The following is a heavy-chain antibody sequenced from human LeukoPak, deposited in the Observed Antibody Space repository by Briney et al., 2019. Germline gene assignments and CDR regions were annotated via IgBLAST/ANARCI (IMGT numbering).Heavy chain of an antibody. D-gene: IGHD1-26*01. V-gene: IGHV3-21*01. CDR1: GFTFSSYS. CDR2: ISSSSSYI. CDR3: ARDNRHSGSYPGDFDY. J-gene: IGHJ4*02. Sequence: PGGSLRLSCAASGFTFSSYSMNWVRQAPGKGLEWVSSISSSSSYIYYADSVKGRFTISRDNAKNSLYLQMNSLRAEDTAVYYCARDNRHSGSYPGDFDYWGQGTLVTVSS.